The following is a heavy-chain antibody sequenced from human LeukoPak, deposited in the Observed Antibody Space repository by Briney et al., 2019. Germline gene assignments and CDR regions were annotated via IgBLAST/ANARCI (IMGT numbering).Heavy chain of an antibody. J-gene: IGHJ4*01. V-gene: IGHV3-21*01. CDR2: ISSSSSYI. Sequence: GGSLRLSCAASGFTFSSYAMTGLRQAPGKGLEWVSSISSSSSYIYYADSVKGRFTISRDNAKNSLYLQMNSLRAEDTAVYYCARDLSGLLDYWGRGTLVTVSS. CDR1: GFTFSSYA. D-gene: IGHD3-9*01. CDR3: ARDLSGLLDY.